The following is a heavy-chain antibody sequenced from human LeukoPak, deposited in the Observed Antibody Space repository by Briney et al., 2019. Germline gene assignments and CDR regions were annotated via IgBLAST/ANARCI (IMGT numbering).Heavy chain of an antibody. Sequence: GGSLRLSCAASGFTFSNYWMSWVRQAPGMGLEWVANIHQDGSERYYVDSVKGRFTISRDNSKNTLYLQMNSLRAEDTAVYYCARVAVRGVIGYWGQGTLVTVSS. CDR1: GFTFSNYW. CDR3: ARVAVRGVIGY. D-gene: IGHD3-10*01. V-gene: IGHV3-7*03. J-gene: IGHJ4*02. CDR2: IHQDGSER.